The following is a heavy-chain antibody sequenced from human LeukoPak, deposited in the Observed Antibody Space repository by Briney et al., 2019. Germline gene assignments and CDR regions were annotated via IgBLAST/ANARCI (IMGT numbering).Heavy chain of an antibody. J-gene: IGHJ4*02. CDR1: GGSISSYY. CDR2: IDYGGST. CDR3: AKALAGIYHNY. D-gene: IGHD6-19*01. Sequence: PSETLSLTCTVSGGSISSYYWSWIRQPPGKRLEWIGYIDYGGSTNYNPSLKRRVTISRDTSKNQFSLRLSSVTAADTAVYYCAKALAGIYHNYWGQGTLVTVSS. V-gene: IGHV4-59*01.